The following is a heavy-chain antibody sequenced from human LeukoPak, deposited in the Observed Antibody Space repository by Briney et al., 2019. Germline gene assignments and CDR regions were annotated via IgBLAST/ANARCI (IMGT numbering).Heavy chain of an antibody. Sequence: SETLSLTCAVSGDSISSYWSWIRQPAGKGLEWIGRIYTSGSTNYNPSLKSRVTMSVDTSKNQFSLKLSSVTAADTAVYYCARRKGYSYGSREYYFDYWGQGTLVTVSS. CDR3: ARRKGYSYGSREYYFDY. CDR1: GDSISSY. V-gene: IGHV4-4*07. CDR2: IYTSGST. D-gene: IGHD5-18*01. J-gene: IGHJ4*02.